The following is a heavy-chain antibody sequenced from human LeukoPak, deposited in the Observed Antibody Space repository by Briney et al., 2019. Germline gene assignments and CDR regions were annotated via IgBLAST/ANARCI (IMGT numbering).Heavy chain of an antibody. D-gene: IGHD3-22*01. Sequence: GSLRLSCAASGFTFSSYAMSWIRQPPGKGLEWIGYIYYSGSTNYKPSLKSRVTISVETSKNQFSLKLRSVTAADTAVYYCARVTGYMIEDYFDYWGQGTLVTVSS. CDR1: GFTFSSYA. CDR3: ARVTGYMIEDYFDY. V-gene: IGHV4-59*01. CDR2: IYYSGST. J-gene: IGHJ4*02.